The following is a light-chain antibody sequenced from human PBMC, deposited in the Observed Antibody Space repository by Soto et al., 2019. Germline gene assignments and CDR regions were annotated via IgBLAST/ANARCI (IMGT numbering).Light chain of an antibody. CDR2: HVT. V-gene: IGLV2-8*01. CDR1: SSDIGFFNY. CDR3: SSFVDGRSYV. J-gene: IGLJ1*01. Sequence: QSALTQPPSASGSPGQSVTISCTGSSSDIGFFNYVSWYQHHPGKVPKLIIYHVTKRPSGVPDRFSGSKSGNTASLTVSGLQAEDEADYFCSSFVDGRSYVFGTGTKVTVL.